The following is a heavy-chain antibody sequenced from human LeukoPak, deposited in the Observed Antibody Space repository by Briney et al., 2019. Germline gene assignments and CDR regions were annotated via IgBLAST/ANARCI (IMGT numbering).Heavy chain of an antibody. CDR1: GYTFTSYY. V-gene: IGHV1-46*01. J-gene: IGHJ4*02. Sequence: ASVKVSCKASGYTFTSYYMHWVRQAPGQGLEWMGIINPSGGSTSYAQKFQGRVTMTRDTSTSTVYMELSSLRSEDTAVYYCARAAPPSGGSGSYYGGGSDYWGQGTLVTVSS. D-gene: IGHD3-10*01. CDR3: ARAAPPSGGSGSYYGGGSDY. CDR2: INPSGGST.